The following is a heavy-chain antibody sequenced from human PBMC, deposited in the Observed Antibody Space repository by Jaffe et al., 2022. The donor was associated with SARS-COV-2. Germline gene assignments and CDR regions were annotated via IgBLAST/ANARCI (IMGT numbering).Heavy chain of an antibody. V-gene: IGHV3-7*01. CDR2: IKQDGSEK. D-gene: IGHD6-13*01. Sequence: EVQLVESGGGLVQPGGSLRLSCAASGFTFSSYWMSWVRQAPGKGLEWVANIKQDGSEKYYVDSVKGRFTISRDNAKNSLYLQMNSLRAEDTAVYYCARGKGSYSSSWSGNYYYYGMDVWGQGTTVTVSS. CDR1: GFTFSSYW. J-gene: IGHJ6*02. CDR3: ARGKGSYSSSWSGNYYYYGMDV.